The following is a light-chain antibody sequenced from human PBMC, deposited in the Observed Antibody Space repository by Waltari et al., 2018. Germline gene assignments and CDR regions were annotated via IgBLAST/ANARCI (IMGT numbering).Light chain of an antibody. CDR3: MQALQTPYT. CDR1: QSLLHDVGHTF. Sequence: DIVMTQSPLSLTVTPGEPASISCRSSQSLLHDVGHTFFDWYLQRPGQSPQLLIYWGSNRASGVPDRFSGSESGTDFTLKISSVEAEDVGTYYCMQALQTPYTFGQGTKLEIK. V-gene: IGKV2-28*01. CDR2: WGS. J-gene: IGKJ2*01.